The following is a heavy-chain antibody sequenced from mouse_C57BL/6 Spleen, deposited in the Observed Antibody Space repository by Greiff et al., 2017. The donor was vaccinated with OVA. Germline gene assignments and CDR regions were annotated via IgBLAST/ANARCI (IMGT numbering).Heavy chain of an antibody. CDR1: GYTFTSYD. D-gene: IGHD1-1*01. CDR3: ARRHYGSSLYYYAMDY. V-gene: IGHV1-85*01. J-gene: IGHJ4*01. Sequence: QVQLKQSGPELVKPGASVKLSCKASGYTFTSYDINWVKQRPGQGLEWIGWIYPRDGSTKYNEKFKGKATLTVDTSSSTAYMELHSLTSEDSAVYFCARRHYGSSLYYYAMDYWGQGTSVTVSS. CDR2: IYPRDGST.